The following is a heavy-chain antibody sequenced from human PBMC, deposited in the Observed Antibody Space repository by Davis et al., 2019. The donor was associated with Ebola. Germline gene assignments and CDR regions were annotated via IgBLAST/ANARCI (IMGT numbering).Heavy chain of an antibody. D-gene: IGHD4-23*01. CDR2: ISPNSGAT. CDR1: GYPFTGDY. J-gene: IGHJ3*02. CDR3: TTGVYGGYAFDI. V-gene: IGHV1-2*02. Sequence: ASVKVSCKASGYPFTGDYMHWVRQAPGQGLEWMGWISPNSGATIYAQRFQGRVTMTRDTSINTAYMELRRLRSDDTALYYCTTGVYGGYAFDIWGLGTLVTVSS.